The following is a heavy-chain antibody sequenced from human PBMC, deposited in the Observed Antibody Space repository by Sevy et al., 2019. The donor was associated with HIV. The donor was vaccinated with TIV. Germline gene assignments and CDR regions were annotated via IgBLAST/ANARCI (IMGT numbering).Heavy chain of an antibody. Sequence: GGSLRLSCATSGFTFDDYAMNWVRQVPGKGLEWVSGVNWKGDGIGYGDSVKGRFIISRDNAKKSLYLQMNSLRPEDTAVYYCAGERTYYYDSSGSDYGYYGMDVWGQGATVTVSS. CDR2: VNWKGDGI. D-gene: IGHD3-22*01. CDR3: AGERTYYYDSSGSDYGYYGMDV. CDR1: GFTFDDYA. J-gene: IGHJ6*02. V-gene: IGHV3-20*04.